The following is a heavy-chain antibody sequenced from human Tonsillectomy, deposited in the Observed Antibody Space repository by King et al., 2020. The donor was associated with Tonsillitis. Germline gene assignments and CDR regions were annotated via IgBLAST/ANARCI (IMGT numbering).Heavy chain of an antibody. CDR3: ARSSKRWLQSEDY. V-gene: IGHV4-39*01. CDR1: GGSISSSSYY. Sequence: QMQLQESGPGLVKPSETLSLTCTVSGGSISSSSYYWGWIRQPPGKGLEWIGSIYYSGSTYYNPSLKSRVTISVDTSRNQFSLKLSSVTAADTAVYYCARSSKRWLQSEDYWGQGTLVSVSS. D-gene: IGHD5-24*01. J-gene: IGHJ4*02. CDR2: IYYSGST.